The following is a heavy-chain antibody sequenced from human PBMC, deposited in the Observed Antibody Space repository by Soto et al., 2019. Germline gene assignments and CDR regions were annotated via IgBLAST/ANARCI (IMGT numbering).Heavy chain of an antibody. J-gene: IGHJ4*02. Sequence: PSETLSLTCTVSGGSVSSGTYYWGWIRQPPGKGLEWIGYVYYSGSTDYNPSLESRVTISADTSKNQFSLKLNSVTAADTAVYYCARVNYCWSPNCYWLDDCGQGSLV. V-gene: IGHV4-61*01. D-gene: IGHD2-21*02. CDR2: VYYSGST. CDR1: GGSVSSGTYY. CDR3: ARVNYCWSPNCYWLDD.